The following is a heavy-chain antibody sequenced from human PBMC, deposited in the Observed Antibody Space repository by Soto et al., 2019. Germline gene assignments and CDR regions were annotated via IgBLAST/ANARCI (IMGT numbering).Heavy chain of an antibody. CDR1: GFTFSSYG. D-gene: IGHD2-15*01. Sequence: QVQLVESGGGVVQPGRSLRLSCAASGFTFSSYGMHWVRQAPGKGLEWVAVIWYDGSNKYYADSVKGRFTISRDNSKNTLYLQMNSLRAEDTAVYYCARDGLGYCSGGSCYLFDYWCQGTLVTVSS. CDR3: ARDGLGYCSGGSCYLFDY. J-gene: IGHJ4*02. V-gene: IGHV3-33*01. CDR2: IWYDGSNK.